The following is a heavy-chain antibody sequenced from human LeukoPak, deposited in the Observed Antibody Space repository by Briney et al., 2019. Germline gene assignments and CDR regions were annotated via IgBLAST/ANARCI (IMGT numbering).Heavy chain of an antibody. J-gene: IGHJ4*02. CDR1: GGSFSSGGYY. D-gene: IGHD3-22*01. V-gene: IGHV4-31*11. CDR2: IYYSGNT. Sequence: PSETLSLTCAVYGGSFSSGGYYWSWIRQRPGKGLEWIGYIYYSGNTYYNPSLKSRVTISVDTSKNQYSLKLSSVTAADTAVYYCARDSSGYADYWGQGTLVTVSS. CDR3: ARDSSGYADY.